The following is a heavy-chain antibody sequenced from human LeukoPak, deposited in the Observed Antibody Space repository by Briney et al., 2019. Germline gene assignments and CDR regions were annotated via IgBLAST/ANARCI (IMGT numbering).Heavy chain of an antibody. D-gene: IGHD2-2*02. CDR3: AGGADVGLYTFDY. CDR2: IIPIFGTA. V-gene: IGHV1-69*13. J-gene: IGHJ4*02. Sequence: SVKISCKASGGTFSSYAISWVRQAPGQGLEWMGGIIPIFGTANYAQKFQGRVTITADESTSTAYMELSSLRSEDTAVYYCAGGADVGLYTFDYWGQGTLVTVSS. CDR1: GGTFSSYA.